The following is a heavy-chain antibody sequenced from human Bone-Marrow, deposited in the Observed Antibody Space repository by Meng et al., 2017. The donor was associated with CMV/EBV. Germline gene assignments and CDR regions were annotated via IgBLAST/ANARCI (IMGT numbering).Heavy chain of an antibody. D-gene: IGHD6-19*01. J-gene: IGHJ4*02. CDR3: ARQTTTPYSSGETGFDY. Sequence: GSLRLSCTVSGGSISSSSYYWGWIRQPPGKGLEWIGSIYYSGSTYYNPSLKSRVTISVDTSKNQFSLKLSSVTAADTAVYYCARQTTTPYSSGETGFDYWGRGTLVTVSS. V-gene: IGHV4-39*01. CDR2: IYYSGST. CDR1: GGSISSSSYY.